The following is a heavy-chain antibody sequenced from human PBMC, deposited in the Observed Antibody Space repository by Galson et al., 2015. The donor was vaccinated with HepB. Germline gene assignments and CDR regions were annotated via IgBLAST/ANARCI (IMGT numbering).Heavy chain of an antibody. CDR1: GFTFSSYA. Sequence: SLRLSCAASGFTFSSYAMHWVRQAPGKGLEWVAVISYDGSNKYYADSVKGRFTISRDNSKNTLYLQMNSLRAEDTAVYYCARESCGGDCHSSPYFRYWGQGTLVTVSS. J-gene: IGHJ4*02. D-gene: IGHD2-21*02. CDR2: ISYDGSNK. CDR3: ARESCGGDCHSSPYFRY. V-gene: IGHV3-30*04.